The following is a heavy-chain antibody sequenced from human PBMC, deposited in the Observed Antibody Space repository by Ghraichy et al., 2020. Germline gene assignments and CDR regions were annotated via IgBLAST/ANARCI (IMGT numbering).Heavy chain of an antibody. V-gene: IGHV3-49*03. Sequence: GGSLRLSCTASGFTFGDYAMSWFRQAPGKGLEGVGFIRSKAYGGTTEYAASVKGRFTISRDDSKSIAYLQMNSLKTEDTAVYYCTRDAPLYYYDSSGKVLFDYWGQGTLVTVSS. D-gene: IGHD3-22*01. CDR3: TRDAPLYYYDSSGKVLFDY. CDR2: IRSKAYGGTT. J-gene: IGHJ4*02. CDR1: GFTFGDYA.